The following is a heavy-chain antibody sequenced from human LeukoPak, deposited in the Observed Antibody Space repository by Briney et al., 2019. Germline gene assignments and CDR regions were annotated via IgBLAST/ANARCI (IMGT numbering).Heavy chain of an antibody. V-gene: IGHV3-48*02. CDR1: GFAFSDYS. Sequence: GGSLRLSCAASGFAFSDYSMNWVRQAPGKGLEWVSYISSSDNTIHYADSVKGRFTISRDIAKNSLYLEMNSLRDEDTAVYYCARVNRGYSYGRLDYEGQGTRAIVSS. CDR2: ISSSDNTI. CDR3: ARVNRGYSYGRLDY. D-gene: IGHD5-18*01. J-gene: IGHJ4*02.